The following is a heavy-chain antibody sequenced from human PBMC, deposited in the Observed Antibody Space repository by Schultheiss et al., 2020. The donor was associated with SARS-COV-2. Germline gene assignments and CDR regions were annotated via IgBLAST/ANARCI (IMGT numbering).Heavy chain of an antibody. Sequence: ASVKVSCKASGYTFTGYYMHWVRQAPGQGLEWMGWINPHSGGTNYAQKFQGRVTMTRDTSTSTVYMELSSLRSEDTAVYYCARDDLDYGSGSFWGQGTLVTVSS. CDR3: ARDDLDYGSGSF. CDR1: GYTFTGYY. V-gene: IGHV1-2*02. J-gene: IGHJ4*02. D-gene: IGHD3-10*01. CDR2: INPHSGGT.